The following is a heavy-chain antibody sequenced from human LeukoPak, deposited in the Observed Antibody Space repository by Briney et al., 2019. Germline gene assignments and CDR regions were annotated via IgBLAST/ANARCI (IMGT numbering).Heavy chain of an antibody. V-gene: IGHV3-23*01. D-gene: IGHD3-10*01. Sequence: GGSLRLSCAASGFTFSSYDMGWVRQAPGKGLQWVSAISGAISGSDMTTYYADSVKGRFTISRDNSKSTLYLQMNTLRAEDTAVYYCAKYMVLSASGVDSWGQGTLDTVSS. J-gene: IGHJ4*02. CDR1: GFTFSSYD. CDR2: ISGAISGSDMTT. CDR3: AKYMVLSASGVDS.